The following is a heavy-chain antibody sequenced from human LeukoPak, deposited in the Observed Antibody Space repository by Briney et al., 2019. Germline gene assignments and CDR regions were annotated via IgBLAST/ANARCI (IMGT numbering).Heavy chain of an antibody. D-gene: IGHD1-26*01. CDR2: VNAGNGRT. Sequence: ASVKVSCKASGYTFTKYAIHWVRQAPGQRLEWMGYVNAGNGRTVYSQTFQGRITITRDTSASLVYMELSGLRSEDTALYYCARDKAEQQASKWDAFDIWGQGTVPTVSS. CDR3: ARDKAEQQASKWDAFDI. CDR1: GYTFTKYA. V-gene: IGHV1-3*01. J-gene: IGHJ3*02.